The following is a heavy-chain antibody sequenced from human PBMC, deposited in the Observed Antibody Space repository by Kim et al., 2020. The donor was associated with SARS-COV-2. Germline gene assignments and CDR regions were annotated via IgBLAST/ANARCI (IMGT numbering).Heavy chain of an antibody. CDR1: GFTFSNYW. D-gene: IGHD3-10*01. CDR2: INSDESST. Sequence: GWSLRLSCAASGFTFSNYWMHWVRQAPGKGLVWVSHINSDESSTSYADSVKGRFTISRDNAKNTLYLQMNSLRAEDTAVYYCARDGRDSGSYPYFDYWGQGSLVTVSS. V-gene: IGHV3-74*01. J-gene: IGHJ4*02. CDR3: ARDGRDSGSYPYFDY.